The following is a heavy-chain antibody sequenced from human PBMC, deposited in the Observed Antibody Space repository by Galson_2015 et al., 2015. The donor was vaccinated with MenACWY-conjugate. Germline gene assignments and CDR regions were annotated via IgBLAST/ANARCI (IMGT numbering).Heavy chain of an antibody. CDR2: IKADGSFS. CDR1: GFTFNNYW. V-gene: IGHV3-74*01. D-gene: IGHD1-1*01. Sequence: SLRLSCAASGFTFNNYWMHWVRQPPGKGLEWISYIKADGSFSNYAYSVKGWFIISTDNAKNMVYLQMDGLGDKETAVYFCASDNNWSFDSWGQGSLVTVSS. CDR3: ASDNNWSFDS. J-gene: IGHJ4*02.